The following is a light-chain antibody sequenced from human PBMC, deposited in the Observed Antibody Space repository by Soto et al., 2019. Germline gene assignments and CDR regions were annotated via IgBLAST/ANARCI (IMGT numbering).Light chain of an antibody. CDR2: DNN. CDR3: QSFDTSLSGCVV. Sequence: QSVLTQPPSMSGAPGQRVTISCTGSSSNIGAGYDVHWYQQHPGTAPKLLIFDNNNRPSGVPDRFSGSKSDTSASLAITGLQAEDEAEYYCQSFDTSLSGCVVFGGGTKLTVL. V-gene: IGLV1-40*01. CDR1: SSNIGAGYD. J-gene: IGLJ2*01.